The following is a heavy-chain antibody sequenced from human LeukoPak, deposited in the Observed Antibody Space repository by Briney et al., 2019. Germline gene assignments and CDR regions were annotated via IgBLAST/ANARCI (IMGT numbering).Heavy chain of an antibody. D-gene: IGHD3-16*01. CDR2: ISRSSNV. V-gene: IGHV3-21*06. Sequence: GGSLRLSCAASGFTFSSHSMYWVRQAPGKGLDWVSSISRSSNVDYADSVKGRFTISRDNSKNTLYLQMNSLRADDTAVYYCVKDSSWMGEYYFDYWGQGTLVTVSS. CDR1: GFTFSSHS. J-gene: IGHJ4*02. CDR3: VKDSSWMGEYYFDY.